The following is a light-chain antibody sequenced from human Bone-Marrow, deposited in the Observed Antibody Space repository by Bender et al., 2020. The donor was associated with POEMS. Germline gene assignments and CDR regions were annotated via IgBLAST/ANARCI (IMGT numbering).Light chain of an antibody. CDR1: NIGSKT. Sequence: SYVLTQPPSVSVAPGQTASITCERDNIGSKTVHWYQQKPGQAPVLVVYDDNDRPSGIPERFSGSNSGDTATLTISRVEAGDEADYYCQVWDSDTDHWLFGGGTKLTVL. V-gene: IGLV3-21*02. CDR2: DDN. CDR3: QVWDSDTDHWL. J-gene: IGLJ2*01.